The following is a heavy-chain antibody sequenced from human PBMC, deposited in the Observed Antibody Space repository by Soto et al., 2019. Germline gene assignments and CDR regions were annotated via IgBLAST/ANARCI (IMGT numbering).Heavy chain of an antibody. J-gene: IGHJ6*02. V-gene: IGHV3-49*03. CDR3: TRVRFYYDSSGYYYVNGMDV. CDR2: IRSKAYGGTT. D-gene: IGHD3-22*01. CDR1: GFTFGDYA. Sequence: SLRLSCTASGFTFGDYAMSWFRQAPGKGLEWVGFIRSKAYGGTTEYAASVKGRFTISRDDSKSIAYLQMNSLKTEDTAVYYCTRVRFYYDSSGYYYVNGMDVWGQGTTVTVSS.